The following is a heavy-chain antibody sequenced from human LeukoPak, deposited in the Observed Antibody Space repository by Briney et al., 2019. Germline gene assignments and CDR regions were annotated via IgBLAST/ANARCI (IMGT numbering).Heavy chain of an antibody. V-gene: IGHV4-59*08. CDR3: ARGYTDGWLIGY. CDR1: GGSISGYY. CDR2: IYYSGST. J-gene: IGHJ4*02. Sequence: NASETLSFTCSVSGGSISGYYWSWIRQPPGQGLEWIGYIYYSGSTNYNPSLKSRVIISRDTSKNQFSLNLSSVTAADTAVYYCARGYTDGWLIGYWGQGTLVTVSS. D-gene: IGHD6-19*01.